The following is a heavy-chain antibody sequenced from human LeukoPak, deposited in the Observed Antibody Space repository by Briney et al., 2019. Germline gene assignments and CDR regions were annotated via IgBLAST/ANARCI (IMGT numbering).Heavy chain of an antibody. CDR2: ISWNSGSI. D-gene: IGHD3-10*01. V-gene: IGHV3-9*01. J-gene: IGHJ4*02. Sequence: SLRLSCAASGFTFDDYAMHWVRQAPGKGLEWVSGISWNSGSIGYADSVKGRFTISRDNAKNSLYLQMNSLRAEDTALYYCAKDMGYGSGSYYSGAVDYWGQGTLVTVSS. CDR1: GFTFDDYA. CDR3: AKDMGYGSGSYYSGAVDY.